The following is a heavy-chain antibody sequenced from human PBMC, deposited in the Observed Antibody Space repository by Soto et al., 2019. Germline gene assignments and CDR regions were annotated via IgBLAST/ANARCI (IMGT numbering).Heavy chain of an antibody. CDR1: GYTFTSYA. V-gene: IGHV1-3*01. D-gene: IGHD3-22*01. J-gene: IGHJ4*02. CDR3: ARGSGYYYWDDY. CDR2: INAGNGNT. Sequence: ASVKVSCKASGYTFTSYAMHWVRQAPGQRLEWMGWINAGNGNTKYSQKFQGRVTVTRDTSASTAYMELSSLRSEDTAVYYCARGSGYYYWDDYWGQGTLVTVSS.